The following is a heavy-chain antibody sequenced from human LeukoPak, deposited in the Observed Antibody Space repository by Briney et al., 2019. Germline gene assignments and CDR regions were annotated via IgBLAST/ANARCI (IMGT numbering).Heavy chain of an antibody. CDR2: LYHSRIT. J-gene: IGHJ6*03. CDR3: ARADYSSTWSHDYYYMDV. D-gene: IGHD6-13*01. V-gene: IGHV4-38-2*02. Sequence: PSETLSLTCTVSGYSISSGYYWGWIRQPPGKGLEWIGSLYHSRITYYNPSLKSRVTISVDTSRHQFSLKLSSVTAADTSVYYCARADYSSTWSHDYYYMDVWGKGTTVTVSS. CDR1: GYSISSGYY.